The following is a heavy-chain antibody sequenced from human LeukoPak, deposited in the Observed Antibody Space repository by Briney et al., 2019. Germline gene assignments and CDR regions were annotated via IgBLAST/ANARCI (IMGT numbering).Heavy chain of an antibody. CDR2: INSDGSRT. J-gene: IGHJ5*02. V-gene: IGHV3-74*01. Sequence: GGSLRLSCAASGFTFTSYWMHWVRQAPGKGLVWVSRINSDGSRTSYADSVKGRFTISRDNAKNTLYLQMNSLRADDTAVYYCARVAVGSYDLFDPWGQGTLVTVSS. CDR1: GFTFTSYW. D-gene: IGHD1-26*01. CDR3: ARVAVGSYDLFDP.